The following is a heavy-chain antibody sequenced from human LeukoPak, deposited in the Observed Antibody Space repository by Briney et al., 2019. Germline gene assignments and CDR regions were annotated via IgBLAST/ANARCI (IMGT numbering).Heavy chain of an antibody. V-gene: IGHV3-74*03. D-gene: IGHD4-23*01. J-gene: IGHJ1*01. CDR3: YGANAEH. CDR2: TNTDGSST. Sequence: PGGSLRLSCSASGFTFSSYWMHWVRHAPGKGLVWVSGTNTDGSSTMYADSVKGRFTIARDNAKNTLYLQMNSLRAEDTAVYYCYGANAEHWGQGTLVTASS. CDR1: GFTFSSYW.